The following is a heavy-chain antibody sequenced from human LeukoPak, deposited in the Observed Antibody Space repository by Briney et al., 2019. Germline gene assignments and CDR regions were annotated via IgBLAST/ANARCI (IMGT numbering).Heavy chain of an antibody. CDR2: IWYDGSNR. D-gene: IGHD4-17*01. V-gene: IGHV3-33*01. CDR3: ARDQGTSVTAMVGGHFDY. CDR1: GFTLRGNG. Sequence: PGRSLRLSCAASGFTLRGNGMHWVRQAPGKGLEWVAIIWYDGSNRYYADSVKGRFTISRDNSKNTLFLQMNSLTAEDTAVYYCARDQGTSVTAMVGGHFDYWGPGTLVTVSS. J-gene: IGHJ4*02.